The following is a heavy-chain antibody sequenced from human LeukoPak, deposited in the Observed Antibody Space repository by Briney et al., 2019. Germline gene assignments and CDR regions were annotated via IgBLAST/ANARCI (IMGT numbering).Heavy chain of an antibody. V-gene: IGHV3-74*01. CDR3: ARGVGYCSSTSCYWWFDP. D-gene: IGHD2-2*01. CDR2: INSDGSST. CDR1: GFTFSSYW. J-gene: IGHJ5*02. Sequence: PGGSLRLSCAASGFTFSSYWMHWVRQAPGKGLVRVSRINSDGSSTSYADSVKGRFTISRDNAKNTLYLQMNSLRAEDTAVYYCARGVGYCSSTSCYWWFDPWGQGTLVTVSS.